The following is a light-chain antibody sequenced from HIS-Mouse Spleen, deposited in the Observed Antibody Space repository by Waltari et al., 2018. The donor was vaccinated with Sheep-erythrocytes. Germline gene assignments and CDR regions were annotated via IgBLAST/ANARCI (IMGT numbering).Light chain of an antibody. CDR2: DVS. V-gene: IGLV2-11*01. CDR1: SSDVGGYND. CDR3: CSYAGSYTFWV. Sequence: QSALTQPRSVSGSPGQAVTISCPGTSSDVGGYNDVPCYQQPPGKAPKLMIYDVSKRPSGVPDRFSGSKSGNTASLTISGLQAEDEADYYCCSYAGSYTFWVFGGGTKLTVL. J-gene: IGLJ3*02.